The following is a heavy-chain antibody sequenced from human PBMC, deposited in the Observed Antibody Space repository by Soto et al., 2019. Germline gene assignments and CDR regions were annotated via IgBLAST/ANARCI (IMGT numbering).Heavy chain of an antibody. Sequence: PSQTLSLTCAISGDSDSSSSAAWTWIRRSPSRGLEFLGRTFYRSKWYNDYAISVKSRIIINRDTSKNQFSLQLNSVTPDDTAVYYCAREVEQQLAYNRYYWGQGTLVTVSS. CDR3: AREVEQQLAYNRYY. CDR1: GDSDSSSSAA. V-gene: IGHV6-1*01. CDR2: TFYRSKWYN. D-gene: IGHD6-13*01. J-gene: IGHJ4*02.